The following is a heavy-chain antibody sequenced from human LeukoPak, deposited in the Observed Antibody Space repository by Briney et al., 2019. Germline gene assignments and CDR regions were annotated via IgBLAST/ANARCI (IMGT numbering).Heavy chain of an antibody. J-gene: IGHJ4*02. Sequence: GASVKVSCKVSGYTFNTYGIIWVRQAPGQGLEWMGWISAYNGDTTYAQKLQGRVTLTTDASTSTAYMELRSLRSDDTAVYYCARESTGGSLDYWGQGTLVTVSS. CDR3: ARESTGGSLDY. CDR1: GYTFNTYG. CDR2: ISAYNGDT. V-gene: IGHV1-18*01. D-gene: IGHD2-8*02.